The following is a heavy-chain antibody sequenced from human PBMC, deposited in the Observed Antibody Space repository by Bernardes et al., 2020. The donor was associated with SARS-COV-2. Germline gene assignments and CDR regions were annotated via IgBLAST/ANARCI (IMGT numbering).Heavy chain of an antibody. CDR1: GFTFRSYG. J-gene: IGHJ1*01. Sequence: GGSLRLSCAASGFTFRSYGMHWVRQAPGKGLEWVAVIWYDGSNKYYADSVKGRFTISRDNSKNTLYLQMNSLRAEDTAVYYCARDPYDSSGYYYGAEYFQHWGQGTLVTVSS. V-gene: IGHV3-33*01. D-gene: IGHD3-22*01. CDR3: ARDPYDSSGYYYGAEYFQH. CDR2: IWYDGSNK.